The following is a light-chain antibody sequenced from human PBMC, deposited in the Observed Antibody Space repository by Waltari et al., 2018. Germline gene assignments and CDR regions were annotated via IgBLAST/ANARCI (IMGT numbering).Light chain of an antibody. CDR2: AVS. CDR3: ASFAGSNTL. V-gene: IGLV2-8*01. Sequence: QSALTQPPSASGSPGQSVTMSCTGTSTDVGVYNYVPWYQQHPGKAPNLLISAVSERPSGVPDRFSGSKSGNTASLTVSGLQPEDEADYYCASFAGSNTLFGGGTKLTVL. CDR1: STDVGVYNY. J-gene: IGLJ2*01.